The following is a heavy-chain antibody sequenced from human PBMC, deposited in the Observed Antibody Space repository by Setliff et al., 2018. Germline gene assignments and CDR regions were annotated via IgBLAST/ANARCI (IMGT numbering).Heavy chain of an antibody. CDR2: INTNTGNP. V-gene: IGHV7-4-1*02. CDR3: ARASRSGTIKYRGDYYMDV. CDR1: GYTFTTYA. Sequence: RASVKVSCKASGYTFTTYAISWMRQAPGQGLEWMGWINTNTGNPSYAQGFTGRFVFSLDTSVSTAYLQISSLKAEDTALYYCARASRSGTIKYRGDYYMDVWGKGTTVTVSS. D-gene: IGHD5-18*01. J-gene: IGHJ6*03.